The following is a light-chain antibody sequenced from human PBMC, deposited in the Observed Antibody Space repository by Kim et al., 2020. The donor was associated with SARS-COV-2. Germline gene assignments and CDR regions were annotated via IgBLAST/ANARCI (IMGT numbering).Light chain of an antibody. V-gene: IGLV1-51*01. CDR1: TSNIGNNY. Sequence: QPVLTQPPSLSAAPGQKVTISCSGDTSNIGNNYVSWYQHLPGAGPKLLIRDNNQRPSGIPDRFSASKSGASATLGITGLQTGDEAHYYCGTWDSRLSAVVFGGGTQLTVL. CDR2: DNN. CDR3: GTWDSRLSAVV. J-gene: IGLJ2*01.